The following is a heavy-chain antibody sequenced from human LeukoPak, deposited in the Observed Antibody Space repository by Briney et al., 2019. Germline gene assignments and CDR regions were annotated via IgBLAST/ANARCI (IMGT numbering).Heavy chain of an antibody. V-gene: IGHV3-73*01. D-gene: IGHD5-18*01. CDR1: GFTFSGSA. Sequence: PGGSLRLPCAASGFTFSGSAMHWVRQASGKGLEWVGRIRSKANSYATAYAASVKGRFTISRDDSKNTAYLQMNSLRTEDTALYYCAKAAGEIQLWWGSAFDYWGQGTLVTVSS. J-gene: IGHJ4*02. CDR2: IRSKANSYAT. CDR3: AKAAGEIQLWWGSAFDY.